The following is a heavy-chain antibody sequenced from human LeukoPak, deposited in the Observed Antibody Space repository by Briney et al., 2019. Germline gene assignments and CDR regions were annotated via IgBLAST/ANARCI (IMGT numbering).Heavy chain of an antibody. V-gene: IGHV3-74*01. D-gene: IGHD3-22*01. J-gene: IGHJ4*02. CDR3: ARAVEGYYDSSGYNLVHY. CDR1: GFTFSSYW. Sequence: PGGSLRLSCAASGFTFSSYWMHWVRQAPGKGLVWVSRINSDGCSTSYADSVKGRFTISRDNAKNTLYLQMNSLRAEDTAVYYCARAVEGYYDSSGYNLVHYWGQGTLVTVSS. CDR2: INSDGCST.